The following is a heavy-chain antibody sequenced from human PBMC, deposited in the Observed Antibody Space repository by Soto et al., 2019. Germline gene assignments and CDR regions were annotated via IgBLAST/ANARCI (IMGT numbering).Heavy chain of an antibody. D-gene: IGHD4-17*01. CDR3: ARGLHDYGDGWFDP. Sequence: GASVKVSCKASGYTFTSYAMHWVRQAPGQRLEWMGWINAGNGNTKYSQKFQGRVTITADESTSTAYMELSSLRSEDTAVYYCARGLHDYGDGWFDPWGQGTLVTVSS. CDR2: INAGNGNT. V-gene: IGHV1-3*01. CDR1: GYTFTSYA. J-gene: IGHJ5*02.